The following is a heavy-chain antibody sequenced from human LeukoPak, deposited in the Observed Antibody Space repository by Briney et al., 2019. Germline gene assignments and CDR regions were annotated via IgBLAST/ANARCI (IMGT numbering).Heavy chain of an antibody. Sequence: GSLRPSCAASGFSLSAYWMPWVRQPPQKGREWVANINRDGSQTNHVDSVKGRFAISRDNAKNSLSLKMNSMRAEDTAMYYCARAPREWLLGYYFDYWGQGTLVTVSS. CDR1: GFSLSAYW. D-gene: IGHD3-3*01. CDR2: INRDGSQT. CDR3: ARAPREWLLGYYFDY. V-gene: IGHV3-7*01. J-gene: IGHJ4*02.